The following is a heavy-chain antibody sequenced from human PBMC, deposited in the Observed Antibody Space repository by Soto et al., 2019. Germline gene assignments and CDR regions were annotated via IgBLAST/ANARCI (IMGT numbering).Heavy chain of an antibody. CDR1: GFTFSSYA. CDR2: ISGSGGST. D-gene: IGHD3-10*01. V-gene: IGHV3-23*01. Sequence: GGSLRLSCAASGFTFSSYAMSWVRQAPGKGLEWVSAISGSGGSTYYADSVKGRFTISRDNSKNTLYLQMNSLRAEDTAVYYCSKVRSSEGYYYYMAVWGKGTTDTVSS. J-gene: IGHJ6*03. CDR3: SKVRSSEGYYYYMAV.